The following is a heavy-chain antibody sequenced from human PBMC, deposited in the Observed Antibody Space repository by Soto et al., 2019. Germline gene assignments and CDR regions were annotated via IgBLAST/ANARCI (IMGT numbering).Heavy chain of an antibody. CDR3: AKDYRVDY. CDR2: ISSSGST. D-gene: IGHD3-16*02. CDR1: GFTFSSYA. Sequence: PGGSLRLSCAASGFTFSSYAMSWVRQAPGKGLEWVSAISSSGSTYYADSVKGRFTISRDNFKNTLFLQMSSLGAEDTAIYYCAKDYRVDYWGQGTLVTVSS. J-gene: IGHJ4*02. V-gene: IGHV3-23*01.